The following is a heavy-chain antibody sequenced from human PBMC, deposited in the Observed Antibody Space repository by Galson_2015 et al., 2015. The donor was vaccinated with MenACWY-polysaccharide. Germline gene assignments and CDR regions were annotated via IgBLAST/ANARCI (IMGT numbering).Heavy chain of an antibody. D-gene: IGHD3-9*01. CDR3: ARLVSLTGYPHY. V-gene: IGHV5-51*03. Sequence: SRAEGKKPGELLKTSCRGSGHSCTSYGSGWGRYLRANGVGGMGSVYRGDSDTRYSPSFQVQVTISADKSISTAYMHWNSLKASDSGMYYCARLVSLTGYPHYWGQGTLVTVSS. J-gene: IGHJ4*02. CDR2: VYRGDSDT. CDR1: GHSCTSYG.